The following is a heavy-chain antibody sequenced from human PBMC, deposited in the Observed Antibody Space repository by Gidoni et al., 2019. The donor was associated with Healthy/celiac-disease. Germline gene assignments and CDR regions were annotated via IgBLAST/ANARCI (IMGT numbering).Heavy chain of an antibody. D-gene: IGHD3-10*01. V-gene: IGHV3-23*01. CDR1: GFTFRSYA. CDR2: ISGSGGST. J-gene: IGHJ4*02. CDR3: AKDWYTMAVMGYYFDY. Sequence: EVQLLESGGGLVQPGGSLRLSCAASGFTFRSYAMSWVRQAPGKGLGGVTAISGSGGSTNYADSVKGRFTISRDNSKNTLYLQMNSLRAEDTAVYYCAKDWYTMAVMGYYFDYWGQGTLVTVSS.